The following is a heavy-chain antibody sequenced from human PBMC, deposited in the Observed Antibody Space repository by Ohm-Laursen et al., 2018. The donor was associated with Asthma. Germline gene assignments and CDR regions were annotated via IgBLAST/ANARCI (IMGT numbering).Heavy chain of an antibody. D-gene: IGHD3-22*01. CDR2: ISTASTFI. V-gene: IGHV3-21*01. CDR3: ARDMEMDYDSSGYCDY. Sequence: SLRLSCAASGYTFSRYSIHWVRQVPGKGLEWVASISTASTFIYYADSVRGRFTTSRDNAKNSVYLQMNSLRAEDTAVYYCARDMEMDYDSSGYCDYWGQGTLVTVSS. J-gene: IGHJ4*02. CDR1: GYTFSRYS.